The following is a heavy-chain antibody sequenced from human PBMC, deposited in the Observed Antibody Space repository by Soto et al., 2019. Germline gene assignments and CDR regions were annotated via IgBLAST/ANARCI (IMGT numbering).Heavy chain of an antibody. D-gene: IGHD4-17*01. CDR2: ISSSGSTI. CDR1: GFTFSSYE. V-gene: IGHV3-48*03. J-gene: IGHJ4*02. CDR3: ARTGRTTLDY. Sequence: GGSLRLSCTASGFTFSSYEMNWVRQAPGKGLEWVSYISSSGSTIYYADSVKGRFTISRDNAKNSLYLQMNSLRAEDTAVYYCARTGRTTLDYCGQGTLVTVSS.